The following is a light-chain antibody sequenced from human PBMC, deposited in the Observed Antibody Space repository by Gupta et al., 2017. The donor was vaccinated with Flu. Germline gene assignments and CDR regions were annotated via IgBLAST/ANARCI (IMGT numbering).Light chain of an antibody. CDR2: WAS. J-gene: IGKJ1*01. CDR3: QQDDSAPET. CDR1: QSGLDSSNSKNY. Sequence: IVMTQSPDSLAVSLGERATINCKSSQSGLDSSNSKNYLAWYQQKPGQPPKLLIYWASTRESGVPDRFSGSGSGTDFTLTISSLQAEDVAVYYCQQDDSAPETFGQGTKVEIK. V-gene: IGKV4-1*01.